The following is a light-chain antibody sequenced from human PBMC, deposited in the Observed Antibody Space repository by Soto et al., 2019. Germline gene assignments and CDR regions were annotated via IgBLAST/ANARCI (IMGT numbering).Light chain of an antibody. V-gene: IGLV2-14*03. J-gene: IGLJ3*02. CDR3: NSYTSGSSWV. CDR1: SSDVGGYNY. Sequence: QSALTQPASVSGSPGQSITISCTGTSSDVGGYNYVSWYQQHSGKAPKLMIYDVCNRPSGVSNRFSGSKSGNTASLTISGLQAEDEADYYCNSYTSGSSWVFGGGTKLTVL. CDR2: DVC.